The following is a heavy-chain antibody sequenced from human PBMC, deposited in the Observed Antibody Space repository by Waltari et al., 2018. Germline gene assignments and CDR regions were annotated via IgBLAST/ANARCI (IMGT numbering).Heavy chain of an antibody. D-gene: IGHD3-22*01. CDR2: VSGNGATT. CDR3: AKDFDTSGYFPLGS. V-gene: IGHV3-23*04. CDR1: GFMSSTYA. Sequence: EVQLVDSGGDLVHPGGSLRLSGAASGFMSSTYAMTWVRQAPGKGLEWVSSVSGNGATTYYADSVRGRFTISRDNSENTLYLQMDRLRADDTAVYYCAKDFDTSGYFPLGSWGQGTLVTVSS. J-gene: IGHJ5*02.